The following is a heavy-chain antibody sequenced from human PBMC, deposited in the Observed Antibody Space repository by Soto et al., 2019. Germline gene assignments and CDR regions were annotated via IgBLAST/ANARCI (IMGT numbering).Heavy chain of an antibody. CDR1: GGSISSSSYY. CDR3: ASSPVLLWFGELYDAFDI. J-gene: IGHJ3*02. Sequence: QLQLQESGPGLVKPSETLSLTCTVSGGSISSSSYYWGWIRQPPGKGLEWIGSIYYSGSTYYNPSLKGRVTISVDTSKNQFSLKLSSVTAADTAVYYCASSPVLLWFGELYDAFDIWGQGTMVTVSS. CDR2: IYYSGST. V-gene: IGHV4-39*01. D-gene: IGHD3-10*01.